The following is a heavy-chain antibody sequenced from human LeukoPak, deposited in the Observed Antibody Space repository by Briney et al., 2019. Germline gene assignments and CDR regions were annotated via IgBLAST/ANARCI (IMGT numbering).Heavy chain of an antibody. CDR1: GGSFSGYY. D-gene: IGHD5-18*01. V-gene: IGHV4-34*01. J-gene: IGHJ4*02. CDR3: ARGGYSVGYGY. CDR2: INHSGST. Sequence: SETLSLTCAVYGGSFSGYYWSWIRQPPGKGLEWIGEINHSGSTNYNPSLKSRVTISVDTSKNQFSLKLSSVTAADTAVYYCARGGYSVGYGYWGQGTLVTVSS.